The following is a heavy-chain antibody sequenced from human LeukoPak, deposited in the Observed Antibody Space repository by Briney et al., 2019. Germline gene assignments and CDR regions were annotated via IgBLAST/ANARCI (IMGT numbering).Heavy chain of an antibody. Sequence: PSETLSLTCTVSGGSISSSSYYWGWIRQPPGKGLEWIGSIYYSGSTYHNPSLKSRVTISVDTSKNQFSLKLSSVTAADTAVYYCASYSGSSYYYGMDVWGQGTTVTVSS. D-gene: IGHD1-26*01. CDR1: GGSISSSSYY. V-gene: IGHV4-39*07. CDR3: ASYSGSSYYYGMDV. J-gene: IGHJ6*02. CDR2: IYYSGST.